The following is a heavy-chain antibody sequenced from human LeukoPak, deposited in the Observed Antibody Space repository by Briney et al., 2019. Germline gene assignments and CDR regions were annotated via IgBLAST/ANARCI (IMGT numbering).Heavy chain of an antibody. Sequence: GGSLRLSCAASGFTFSTYTMHWVRQAPGKGLEWVAVISYDGSNKYYADSVKGRFTISRDNSKNTLYLQMNSLRAEDTAVYYCAKDRGSSGSYYTFDYWGQGTLVTVSS. CDR1: GFTFSTYT. J-gene: IGHJ4*02. D-gene: IGHD3-10*01. V-gene: IGHV3-30-3*01. CDR2: ISYDGSNK. CDR3: AKDRGSSGSYYTFDY.